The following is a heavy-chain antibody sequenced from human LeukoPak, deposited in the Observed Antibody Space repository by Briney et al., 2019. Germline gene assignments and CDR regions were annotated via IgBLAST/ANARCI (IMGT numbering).Heavy chain of an antibody. CDR1: GFTFSSYW. CDR2: ISGDGTST. J-gene: IGHJ4*02. Sequence: GGSLRLSCAASGFTFSSYWMHWVCQAPGKGLVWVSRISGDGTSTIYADSVKGRFTISRDNAKNTLYLQMNSLRAEDTAVYYCVRATTKDYFDYWGQGTVVSVSS. V-gene: IGHV3-74*01. D-gene: IGHD5-24*01. CDR3: VRATTKDYFDY.